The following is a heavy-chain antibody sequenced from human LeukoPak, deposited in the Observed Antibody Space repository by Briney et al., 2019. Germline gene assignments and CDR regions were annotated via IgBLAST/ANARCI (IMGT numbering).Heavy chain of an antibody. CDR2: ISPSGGST. CDR1: GYTFAGYW. V-gene: IGHV1-46*01. Sequence: ASVKVSCKAFGYTFAGYWMHWVRQAPGQGPEWVGVISPSGGSTIYAQKFKGRVTLTRDMSTSTDYLELSSLRSEDTAVYYCARDNSVRDEAWCFNPWGQGTLVTVSS. J-gene: IGHJ5*02. D-gene: IGHD2-8*02. CDR3: ARDNSVRDEAWCFNP.